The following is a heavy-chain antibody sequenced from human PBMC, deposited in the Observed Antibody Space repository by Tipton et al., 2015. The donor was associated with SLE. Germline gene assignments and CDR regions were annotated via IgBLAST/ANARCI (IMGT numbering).Heavy chain of an antibody. CDR1: GFTFSSYW. J-gene: IGHJ5*02. V-gene: IGHV3-7*01. CDR3: AGDDYASGIT. Sequence: SLRLSCAASGFTFSSYWMTWVRHVPGKGLEWVANIKQDGSEKNFVDSVKGRFTIARDNAKNSLYLQMNSLRVEDTAVYFCAGDDYASGITWGQGTLVTVSS. D-gene: IGHD3-10*01. CDR2: IKQDGSEK.